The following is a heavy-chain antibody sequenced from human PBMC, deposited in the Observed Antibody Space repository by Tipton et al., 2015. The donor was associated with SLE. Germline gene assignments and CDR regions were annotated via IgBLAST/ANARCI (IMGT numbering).Heavy chain of an antibody. Sequence: QSGAEVKKPGASVKVSCKASGYTFTGYYMHWVRQAPGQGLEWMGRINPNSGGTNYAQKFQGRVTMTRDTSISTAYMELSRLRSDDTAVYYCARETGGGILIPYYFDYWGQGTLVTVSS. V-gene: IGHV1-2*06. CDR3: ARETGGGILIPYYFDY. D-gene: IGHD3-16*01. J-gene: IGHJ4*02. CDR2: INPNSGGT. CDR1: GYTFTGYY.